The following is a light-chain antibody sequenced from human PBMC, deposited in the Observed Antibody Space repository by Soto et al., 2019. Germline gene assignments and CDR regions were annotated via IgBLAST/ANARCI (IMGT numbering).Light chain of an antibody. J-gene: IGKJ1*01. CDR2: GAS. CDR1: QSISSK. V-gene: IGKV3-15*01. Sequence: EIVMTQSPATLSVSPGEGATLSCRDSQSISSKLAWYQQKPGQAPRLLIYGASTRATGVPARFSGSGSGTEFTLTISSLQSEDLAVYYCQHYNDWRWTFGQGTKVEIK. CDR3: QHYNDWRWT.